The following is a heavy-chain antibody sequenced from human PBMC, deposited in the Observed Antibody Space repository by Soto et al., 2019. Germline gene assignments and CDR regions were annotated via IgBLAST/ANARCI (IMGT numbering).Heavy chain of an antibody. V-gene: IGHV3-33*01. Sequence: GGSLRLSCVASGFIFSNFGMHWVRQAPGKGLEWVAVISSDEKIKQYADSVRGRFAISRDNSKDTLYLQMTSLRAEDTAIYYCARGLRSVLDYWGQGTLVTVSS. D-gene: IGHD6-6*01. CDR2: ISSDEKIK. CDR3: ARGLRSVLDY. CDR1: GFIFSNFG. J-gene: IGHJ4*02.